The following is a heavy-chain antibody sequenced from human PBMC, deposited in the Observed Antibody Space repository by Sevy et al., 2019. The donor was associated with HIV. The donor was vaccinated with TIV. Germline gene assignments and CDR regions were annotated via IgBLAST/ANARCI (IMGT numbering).Heavy chain of an antibody. J-gene: IGHJ4*02. D-gene: IGHD3-22*01. CDR1: GFTFSSYW. CDR3: ARGNSGSFDY. V-gene: IGHV3-7*04. CDR2: VKQDESGK. Sequence: GGSLRRSCAASGFTFSSYWMHWVRQAPGKGLEWGAKVKQDESGKYDVPPVKGRFAISRDNAKDLVDLQMNSLRPGDTAVYYCARGNSGSFDYWGQGTLVTVSS.